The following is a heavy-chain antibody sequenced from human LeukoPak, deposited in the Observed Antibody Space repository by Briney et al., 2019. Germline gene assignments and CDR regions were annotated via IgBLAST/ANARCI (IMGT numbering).Heavy chain of an antibody. J-gene: IGHJ5*02. CDR1: GFTVSSSY. CDR2: ISGSGTNT. V-gene: IGHV3-23*01. CDR3: AKRRHYYGSGDYYRDP. D-gene: IGHD3-10*01. Sequence: GGSLRLSCAASGFTVSSSYMSWVRQAPGEGLEWVSSISGSGTNTYYADSVKGRFTISRDNSRNLLFLQMSSLRVEDTAVYYCAKRRHYYGSGDYYRDPWGQGTLVTVSS.